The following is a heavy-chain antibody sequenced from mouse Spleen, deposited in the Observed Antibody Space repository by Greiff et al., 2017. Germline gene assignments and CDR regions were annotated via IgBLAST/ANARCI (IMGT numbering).Heavy chain of an antibody. CDR1: GFTFSSYA. J-gene: IGHJ3*01. D-gene: IGHD2-3*01. CDR2: INSNGGST. Sequence: EVHLVESGGGLVKPGGSLKLSCAASGFTFSSYAMSWVRQTPEKRLEWVAAINSNGGSTYYPDTVKDRFTISRDNAKNTLYLQMSSLRSEDTALYYCAPIYDGYYGWFAYWGQGTLVTVSA. V-gene: IGHV5-6-2*01. CDR3: APIYDGYYGWFAY.